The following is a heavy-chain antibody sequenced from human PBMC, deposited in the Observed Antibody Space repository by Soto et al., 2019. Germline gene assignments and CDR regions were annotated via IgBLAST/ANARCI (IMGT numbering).Heavy chain of an antibody. V-gene: IGHV3-74*01. CDR1: GFTFSSYW. Sequence: PGGSLRLSCAASGFTFSSYWMHWVRQAPGKGLVWVSRINSDGSSTSYADSVKGRFTISRDNAKNTLYLQMNSLRDEDTAVYYCARDHYYDSSGYSINFDYWGQGTLVTVSS. J-gene: IGHJ4*02. D-gene: IGHD3-22*01. CDR2: INSDGSST. CDR3: ARDHYYDSSGYSINFDY.